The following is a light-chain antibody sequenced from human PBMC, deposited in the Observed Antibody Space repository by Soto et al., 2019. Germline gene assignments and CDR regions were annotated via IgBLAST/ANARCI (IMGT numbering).Light chain of an antibody. CDR1: SSNIGAGFD. V-gene: IGLV1-40*01. CDR3: QSYDNSLSYV. CDR2: YNT. Sequence: QSVLTQPPSVSGAPGQRVTISCTGRSSNIGAGFDVHWYQQLPGIAPKLLIYYNTNRPSGVPDRFSGSKSGTSASLAITGLQAEDEADYYCQSYDNSLSYVFGTGTKVTV. J-gene: IGLJ1*01.